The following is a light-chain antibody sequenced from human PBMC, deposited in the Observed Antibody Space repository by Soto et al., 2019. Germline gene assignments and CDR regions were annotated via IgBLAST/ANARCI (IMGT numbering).Light chain of an antibody. CDR3: SSYTRSNTWV. CDR1: SSDIGGYTL. Sequence: QSALTQPASVSESPGQSITISCTGTSSDIGGYTLVSWYQQHPGKAPKLLIYEVSSRPSGISNRFSGSKFANTASLTISGLHAEDEADYYCSSYTRSNTWVFGGGTKLTVL. CDR2: EVS. J-gene: IGLJ2*01. V-gene: IGLV2-14*01.